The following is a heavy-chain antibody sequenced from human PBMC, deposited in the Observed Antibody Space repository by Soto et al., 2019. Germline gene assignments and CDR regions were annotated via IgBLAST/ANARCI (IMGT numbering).Heavy chain of an antibody. J-gene: IGHJ5*02. V-gene: IGHV4-4*02. D-gene: IGHD2-15*01. CDR2: IYHSGST. Sequence: QVQLQESGPGLVKPSGTLSLTCAVSGGSISSSNWWSWVRQSPGKGLEWIGEIYHSGSTNYNPSLKSRVTISIDKSKNHFSLTLSSVTAADTAVYYCARAGYCSGGSCNGNWFDPWGQGTLVTVSS. CDR3: ARAGYCSGGSCNGNWFDP. CDR1: GGSISSSNW.